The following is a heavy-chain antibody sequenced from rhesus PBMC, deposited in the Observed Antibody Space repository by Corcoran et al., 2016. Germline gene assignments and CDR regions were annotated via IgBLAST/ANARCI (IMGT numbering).Heavy chain of an antibody. Sequence: EVQLVESGGGLVQPGGSLRLSCVASGFTFSSFDMIWVRQAPGKGLEWVSYIMYTGNTIYYADSVKGRFTISRDNAKNSLSLQMSSLRAEDTAVYYCTREPLFITGTTYRFFDYWGQGVLVTVSS. CDR2: IMYTGNTI. V-gene: IGHV3-136*01. D-gene: IGHD1-7*02. CDR3: TREPLFITGTTYRFFDY. CDR1: GFTFSSFD. J-gene: IGHJ4*01.